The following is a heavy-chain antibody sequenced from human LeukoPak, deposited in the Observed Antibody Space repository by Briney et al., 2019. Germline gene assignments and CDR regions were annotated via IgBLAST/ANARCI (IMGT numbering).Heavy chain of an antibody. CDR2: IYYSGNT. CDR1: GGSISSYY. J-gene: IGHJ4*02. Sequence: SETLSLTCTVSGGSISSYYWNWIRQPPGKGLEGIGYIYYSGNTNYNPSLKSRVTISIDTSKNQFSPELSSVTAADTAVYYCARETCSGGYCYLLDYWGQGTLVTVSS. V-gene: IGHV4-59*01. D-gene: IGHD2-15*01. CDR3: ARETCSGGYCYLLDY.